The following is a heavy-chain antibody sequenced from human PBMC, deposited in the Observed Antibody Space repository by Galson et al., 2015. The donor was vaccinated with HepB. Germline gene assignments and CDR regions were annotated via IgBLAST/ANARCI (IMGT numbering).Heavy chain of an antibody. CDR2: IWYDGSNK. V-gene: IGHV3-33*01. Sequence: SLRLSCAASGFTFSSYGMHWVRQAPGKGLEWVAVIWYDGSNKYYADSVKGRFTISRDNSKNTLYLQMNSLRAEDTAVYYCARDRPPLLWFGEEAPISRPDAFDIWGQGTMVTVSS. CDR3: ARDRPPLLWFGEEAPISRPDAFDI. D-gene: IGHD3-10*01. CDR1: GFTFSSYG. J-gene: IGHJ3*02.